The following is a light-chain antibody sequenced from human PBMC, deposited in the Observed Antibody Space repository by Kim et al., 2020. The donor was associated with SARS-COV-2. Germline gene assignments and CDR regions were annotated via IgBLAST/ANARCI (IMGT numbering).Light chain of an antibody. Sequence: PGRTAGSICGGRNIGGKSVHWYQQKQGRAPVVIIYYKGSRPSGVPEGFSCGNTGGTTALIISRGETADEDDDYYRVWYDSSNHVVFGGGTKLTVL. CDR1: NIGGKS. V-gene: IGLV3-21*04. J-gene: IGLJ2*01. CDR2: YKG. CDR3: RVWYDSSNHVV.